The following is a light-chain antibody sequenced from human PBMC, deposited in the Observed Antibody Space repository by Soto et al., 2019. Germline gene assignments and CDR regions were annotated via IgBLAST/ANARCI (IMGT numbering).Light chain of an antibody. J-gene: IGKJ1*01. CDR3: QQSYSTPPGT. Sequence: DIQMTQSPSTLSASVGDRVTITCRASQSISSWLAWYQQKPGKAPKLLIYDASSLESGVPSRFSGSGSGTEFTLTISSLQPDDFATYYCQQSYSTPPGTFGQGTKVDI. CDR1: QSISSW. CDR2: DAS. V-gene: IGKV1-5*01.